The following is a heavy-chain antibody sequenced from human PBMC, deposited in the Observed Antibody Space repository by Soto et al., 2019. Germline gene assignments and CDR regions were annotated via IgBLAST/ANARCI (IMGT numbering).Heavy chain of an antibody. CDR2: IIPILGIA. J-gene: IGHJ4*02. D-gene: IGHD3-3*01. CDR3: ARAPHDFWSGTLDY. Sequence: QVQLVQSGAEVKKPGSSVKVSCKASGGTFSSYTISWVRQAPGQGLEWMGRIIPILGIANSAQKFQGRVTITADKSTSTAYMELSSLRSEDTAVYYCARAPHDFWSGTLDYWGQGTLVTVSS. V-gene: IGHV1-69*02. CDR1: GGTFSSYT.